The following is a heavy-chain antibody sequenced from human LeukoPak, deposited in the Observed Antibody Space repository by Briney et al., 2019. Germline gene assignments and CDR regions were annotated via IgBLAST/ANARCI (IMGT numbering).Heavy chain of an antibody. V-gene: IGHV4-61*02. J-gene: IGHJ6*02. Sequence: SETLSLTCTVSSGSMSSGGYYWSWIRQPAGKGLEWIGRIYTSGSTNYNPSLKSRVTISVDTSKNQFSLKLSSVTAADTAVYYCARDRYSSSWQRGYYYGMDVWGQGTTVTVSS. CDR3: ARDRYSSSWQRGYYYGMDV. CDR1: SGSMSSGGYY. D-gene: IGHD6-13*01. CDR2: IYTSGST.